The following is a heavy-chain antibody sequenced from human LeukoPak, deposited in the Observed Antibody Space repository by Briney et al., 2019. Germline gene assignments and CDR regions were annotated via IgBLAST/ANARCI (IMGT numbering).Heavy chain of an antibody. CDR1: GFRFSDYS. CDR3: ARNTIFHP. D-gene: IGHD3-9*01. Sequence: TGGSLRLSCEASGFRFSDYSMNWVRQTPGKGLQWISYINSSDSTTYYTDSVRGRFTISRDNAKSSLYLLMNSLRNEDTGIYYCARNTIFHPWGQGTLVTVSS. CDR2: INSSDSTT. J-gene: IGHJ5*02. V-gene: IGHV3-48*02.